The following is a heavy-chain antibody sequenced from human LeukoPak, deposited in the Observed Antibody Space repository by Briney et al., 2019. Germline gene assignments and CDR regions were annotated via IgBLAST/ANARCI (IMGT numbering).Heavy chain of an antibody. CDR1: GFTFSSYG. Sequence: GGSLRLSCAASGFTFSSYGMHWVRQAPGKGLEWVAFIRYDGSNKYYADSVKGRFTISRDNSKNTLYLQMNSLRAEDTAVYYCAKQQSWDHYSDYDLDYWGQGTLVTVPS. D-gene: IGHD5-12*01. CDR2: IRYDGSNK. J-gene: IGHJ4*02. V-gene: IGHV3-30*02. CDR3: AKQQSWDHYSDYDLDY.